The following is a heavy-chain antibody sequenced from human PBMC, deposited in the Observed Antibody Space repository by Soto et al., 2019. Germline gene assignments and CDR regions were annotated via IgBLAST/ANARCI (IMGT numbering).Heavy chain of an antibody. CDR3: AHRPSGWYLFDY. CDR1: GFSLSTSGLG. J-gene: IGHJ4*02. CDR2: IYWNDDK. Sequence: QITLKESGPTLVRPTQTLTLTCTFSGFSLSTSGLGVGWIRQPPGKALEWLALIYWNDDKRYSPSLKARLTITKDTSKNRVVLTMTNMDPVDKDTYYCAHRPSGWYLFDYWGQGTLVTVSS. D-gene: IGHD6-19*01. V-gene: IGHV2-5*01.